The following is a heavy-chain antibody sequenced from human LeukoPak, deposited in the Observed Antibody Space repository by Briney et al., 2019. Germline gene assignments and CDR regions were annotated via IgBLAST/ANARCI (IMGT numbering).Heavy chain of an antibody. V-gene: IGHV4-59*01. Sequence: PSETLSLTCTVSGGSISSYYWSWIRQPPGKGLEWVGYIYYSGYTNYNPSLKSRVTISVDTSKNQFSLKLSSVTAADTAVYYCARTTMVRGTYYMDVWGKGTTVTISS. D-gene: IGHD3-10*01. CDR1: GGSISSYY. CDR3: ARTTMVRGTYYMDV. J-gene: IGHJ6*03. CDR2: IYYSGYT.